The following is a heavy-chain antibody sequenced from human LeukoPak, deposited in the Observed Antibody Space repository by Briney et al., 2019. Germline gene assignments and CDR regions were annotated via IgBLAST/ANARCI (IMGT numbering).Heavy chain of an antibody. CDR2: IWYDGSNK. J-gene: IGHJ4*02. Sequence: PGGSLRLSCAASGFTFSRYGMHWVRQAPGKGLEWVAVIWYDGSNKYYVDSAKGRVTISRDNSKNTLYLQMNSLRVEDTAVYYCARGSGLVVRGDYFDYWGQGTLVTVSS. D-gene: IGHD3-10*01. CDR1: GFTFSRYG. V-gene: IGHV3-33*01. CDR3: ARGSGLVVRGDYFDY.